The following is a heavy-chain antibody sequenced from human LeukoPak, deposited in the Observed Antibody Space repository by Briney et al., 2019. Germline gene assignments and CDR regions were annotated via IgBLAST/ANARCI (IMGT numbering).Heavy chain of an antibody. CDR2: FTATPST. J-gene: IGHJ4*02. CDR1: GVTFSSSG. Sequence: GGTLRLSCAASGVTFSSSGMSWGRQAPGKGREGVSTFTATPSTYYADSVKGRFTISRDNSKSTLYLQMNSLRADDTAVYYCAKEASSSWHQLDSWGPGSLVTVSS. V-gene: IGHV3-23*01. D-gene: IGHD6-13*01. CDR3: AKEASSSWHQLDS.